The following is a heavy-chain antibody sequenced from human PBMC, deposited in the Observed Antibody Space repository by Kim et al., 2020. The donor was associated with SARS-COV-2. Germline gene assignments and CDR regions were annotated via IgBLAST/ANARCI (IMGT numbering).Heavy chain of an antibody. V-gene: IGHV5-51*01. J-gene: IGHJ4*02. D-gene: IGHD2-21*02. CDR3: ARLNCGGDCYHTPFSYFDY. Sequence: GESLKISCKGSGYSFTSYWIGWVRQMPGKGLEWMGIIYPGDSDTRYSPSFQGQVTISADKSISTAYLQWSSLKASDTAMYYCARLNCGGDCYHTPFSYFDYWGQGTLVTVSS. CDR1: GYSFTSYW. CDR2: IYPGDSDT.